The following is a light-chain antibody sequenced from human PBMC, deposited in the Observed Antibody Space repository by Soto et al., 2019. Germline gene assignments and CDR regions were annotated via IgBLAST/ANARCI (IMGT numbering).Light chain of an antibody. CDR2: GAS. CDR1: QSISDT. CDR3: QQYNNWPWT. J-gene: IGKJ1*01. V-gene: IGKV3-15*01. Sequence: EIVLTQSPATLSSFPGDRVTLSCRASQSISDTLAWYQQKPGQAPRLLIHGASTRATGFPARFSGSGSGTDFTLTISSLQSEDFAIYYCQQYNNWPWTFDQGTKVDI.